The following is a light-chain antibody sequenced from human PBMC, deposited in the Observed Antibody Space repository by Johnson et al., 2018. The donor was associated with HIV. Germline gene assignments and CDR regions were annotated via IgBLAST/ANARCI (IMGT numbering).Light chain of an antibody. Sequence: HSVLTQPPSVSAAPGQKVTISCSGSSSNIGNNYVSWYQQLPGTAPKLLIYDNNKRPPGIPDRFSASKSGTSATLGITGLQTGDEADYYCGTWDSSLSAHYVFGTGTKITVL. CDR1: SSNIGNNY. J-gene: IGLJ1*01. CDR2: DNN. V-gene: IGLV1-51*01. CDR3: GTWDSSLSAHYV.